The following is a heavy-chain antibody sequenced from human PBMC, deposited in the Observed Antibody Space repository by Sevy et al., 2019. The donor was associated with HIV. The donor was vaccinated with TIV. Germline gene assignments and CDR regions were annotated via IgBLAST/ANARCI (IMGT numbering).Heavy chain of an antibody. D-gene: IGHD6-13*01. CDR2: IIPMFGTA. V-gene: IGHV1-69*13. J-gene: IGHJ4*02. Sequence: ASVKVSCKSSGRTFRSNAISWVRQAPGQGLEWMGGIIPMFGTANYAQKFQGRVNITADESASTAYMELSSLRSDDTAIYYCARSISWYASFDYWGQGTLVTVSS. CDR3: ARSISWYASFDY. CDR1: GRTFRSNA.